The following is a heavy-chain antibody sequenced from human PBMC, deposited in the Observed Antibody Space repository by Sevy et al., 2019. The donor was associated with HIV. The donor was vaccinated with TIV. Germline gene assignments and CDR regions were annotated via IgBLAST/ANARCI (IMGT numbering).Heavy chain of an antibody. V-gene: IGHV1-2*04. CDR2: INPNSGGT. J-gene: IGHJ3*02. Sequence: ASVKVSCKASGYTFTGYYMHWVRQAPGQGLEWMGWINPNSGGTNYAQKLQGWVTMTRDTSISTAYMELSRLRSDDTAVYYCARSSGEIADDAFDIWGQGTMVTVSS. D-gene: IGHD7-27*01. CDR1: GYTFTGYY. CDR3: ARSSGEIADDAFDI.